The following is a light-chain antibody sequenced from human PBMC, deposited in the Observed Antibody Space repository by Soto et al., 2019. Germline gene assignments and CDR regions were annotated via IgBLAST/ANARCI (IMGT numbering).Light chain of an antibody. CDR3: QQYDNLSLT. CDR1: QDISNL. CDR2: DAS. J-gene: IGKJ4*01. Sequence: IPMTQSPSSMSASXGDGGTINCQASQDISNLLNWYQHIPGRAPKLXXFDASNLEKGGPSRFSGSGSGTEFTCTISSLQPEDIATYYGQQYDNLSLTFGGGTKVDIK. V-gene: IGKV1-33*01.